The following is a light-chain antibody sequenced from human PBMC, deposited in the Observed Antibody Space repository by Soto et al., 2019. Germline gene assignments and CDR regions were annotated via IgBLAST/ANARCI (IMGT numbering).Light chain of an antibody. CDR2: AAS. CDR3: QQLHSYPIT. CDR1: QGISTY. V-gene: IGKV1-9*01. J-gene: IGKJ5*01. Sequence: DLQLTQSPSFLSASVRDRVTITCRASQGISTYLAWYQQKPGKAPKLLISAASTLQSGVPSRFSGSGSGTEFTLTVSSLQPEDFATYYCQQLHSYPITFGQGTRLEIK.